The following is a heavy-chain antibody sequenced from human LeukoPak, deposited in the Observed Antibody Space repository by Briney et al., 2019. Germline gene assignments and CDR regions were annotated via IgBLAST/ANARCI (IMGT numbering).Heavy chain of an antibody. J-gene: IGHJ3*02. D-gene: IGHD2-15*01. CDR2: ISASGTLT. Sequence: GGSLRLSCAASGFTFSSYEMNWVRQAPGKGLEWISYISASGTLTHYADSVKGRFTISRDNSKNTLFLQMNSLRAEDTALYYCAKAPPPYCSGGSCFDAFDIWGQGTVVTVSS. V-gene: IGHV3-23*01. CDR1: GFTFSSYE. CDR3: AKAPPPYCSGGSCFDAFDI.